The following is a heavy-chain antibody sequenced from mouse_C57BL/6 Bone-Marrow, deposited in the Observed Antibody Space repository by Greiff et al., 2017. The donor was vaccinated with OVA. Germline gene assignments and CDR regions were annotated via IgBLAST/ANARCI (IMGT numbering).Heavy chain of an antibody. CDR1: GYTFTSYW. V-gene: IGHV1-50*01. D-gene: IGHD3-3*01. CDR3: AREGGRGDYFDY. CDR2: IDPSDSYT. J-gene: IGHJ2*01. Sequence: QVQLQQPGAELVKPGASVKLSCKASGYTFTSYWMQWVKQRPGQGLEWIGEIDPSDSYTNYNQKFKGKATLTVDTSSSTAYMQLSSLTSEDSAVYYCAREGGRGDYFDYWGQGTTLTVSS.